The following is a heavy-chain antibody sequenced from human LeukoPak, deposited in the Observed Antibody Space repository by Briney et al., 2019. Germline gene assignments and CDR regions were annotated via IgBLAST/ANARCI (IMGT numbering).Heavy chain of an antibody. V-gene: IGHV1-8*01. CDR1: GYTFTSYD. J-gene: IGHJ4*02. Sequence: GASVKVSCKASGYTFTSYDINWVRQATGQGLEWMGWMNPNSGNTGYAQKFQGRVTMTRNTSISTAYMEPSSLRSEDTAVYYCARGGGSGSYSASGGDYWGQGTLVTVSS. D-gene: IGHD3-10*01. CDR3: ARGGGSGSYSASGGDY. CDR2: MNPNSGNT.